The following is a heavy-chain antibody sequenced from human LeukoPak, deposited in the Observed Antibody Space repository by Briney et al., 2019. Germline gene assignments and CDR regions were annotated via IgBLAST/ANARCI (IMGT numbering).Heavy chain of an antibody. D-gene: IGHD6-19*01. V-gene: IGHV3-7*01. CDR1: GFSLSSKW. CDR3: AREGRYSGCGY. Sequence: GGSLRLSCVASGFSLSSKWMSWVRQAPGKGLEGVANIKQDSSEIHYVDSVEGRFTISRENAKNSLYLQMNNLRAEDTAVYYCAREGRYSGCGYWGQGTLVTVSS. J-gene: IGHJ4*02. CDR2: IKQDSSEI.